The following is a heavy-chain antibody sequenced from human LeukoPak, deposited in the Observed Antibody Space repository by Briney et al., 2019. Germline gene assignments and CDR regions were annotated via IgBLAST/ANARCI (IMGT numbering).Heavy chain of an antibody. Sequence: PSETLSLTCTVSGGSISSSSYYWGWIRQPPGKGLEWIGSIYYSGSTYYNPSLKSRVTISVDTSKNQFSLKLSPVTAADTAVYYCARASRHIDYWGQGTLVTVSS. D-gene: IGHD5-12*01. V-gene: IGHV4-39*01. CDR3: ARASRHIDY. J-gene: IGHJ4*02. CDR1: GGSISSSSYY. CDR2: IYYSGST.